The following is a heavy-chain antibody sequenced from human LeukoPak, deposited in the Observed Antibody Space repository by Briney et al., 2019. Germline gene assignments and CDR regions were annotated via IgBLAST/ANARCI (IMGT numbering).Heavy chain of an antibody. D-gene: IGHD1-26*01. CDR1: GFTFSSYG. Sequence: GGSLRLSCAASGFTFSSYGIHWVRQAPGKGLEWVAFIRYDGGDKYYADSVKGRFGISRDNSKNTLFLQMNGLRAEDTAVYYCTKGSGGYAENAFDIWGQGTMVTVSS. V-gene: IGHV3-30*02. CDR3: TKGSGGYAENAFDI. CDR2: IRYDGGDK. J-gene: IGHJ3*02.